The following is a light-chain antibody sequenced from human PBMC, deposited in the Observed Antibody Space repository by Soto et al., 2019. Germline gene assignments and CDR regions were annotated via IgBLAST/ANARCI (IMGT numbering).Light chain of an antibody. CDR3: QQYGSSPRT. V-gene: IGKV3-20*01. CDR2: GAY. J-gene: IGKJ1*01. Sequence: EIVLTQSPGTMSLFSGQRDTLSGRSSQSVSSSYLAWYQQKPGQAHRIIIYGAYSRATGIKDRFSGSGSGTDFTLTISRLEPEDFAVYYCQQYGSSPRTFGNWTKLDIK. CDR1: QSVSSSY.